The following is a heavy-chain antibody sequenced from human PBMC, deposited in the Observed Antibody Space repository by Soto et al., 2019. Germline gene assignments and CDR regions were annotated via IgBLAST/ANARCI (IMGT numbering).Heavy chain of an antibody. J-gene: IGHJ3*02. CDR2: ISWNSGSI. D-gene: IGHD6-13*01. V-gene: IGHV3-9*01. Sequence: GGSLRLSCAASGFTFDDYAMHWVRQAPGKGLEWVSGISWNSGSIGYADSVKGRFTISRDNAKNSLYLQMNSLRAEDTALYYCAKGIAAAYDAFDIWGQGTMVTVSS. CDR3: AKGIAAAYDAFDI. CDR1: GFTFDDYA.